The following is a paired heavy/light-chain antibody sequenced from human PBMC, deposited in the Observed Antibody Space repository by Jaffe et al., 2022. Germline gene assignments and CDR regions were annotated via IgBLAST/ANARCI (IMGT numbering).Light chain of an antibody. J-gene: IGKJ2*01. V-gene: IGKV3-20*01. CDR3: QHYGTSPYP. CDR1: RSISSSY. CDR2: GAS. Sequence: EIVLTQSPGTLSLSPGERATLSCRASRSISSSYLGWYQQKPGQAPRLLIYGASSRATGIPDRFSGSGSGTDFTLIINRLEPEDFAVYFCQHYGTSPYPFGQGTKVEIK.
Heavy chain of an antibody. Sequence: QITLKESGPTLVKPTQTLTLTCNFSGFSLTTSGVGVGWIRQPPGKALEWLALIYWNDDPRYNPALRNRLTITKDNSRNQVVLTMTNMDPVDTGTYYCAHRRGPSGDLRRFDPWGQGTLVTVSS. CDR1: GFSLTTSGVG. J-gene: IGHJ5*02. D-gene: IGHD2-21*02. V-gene: IGHV2-5*01. CDR3: AHRRGPSGDLRRFDP. CDR2: IYWNDDP.